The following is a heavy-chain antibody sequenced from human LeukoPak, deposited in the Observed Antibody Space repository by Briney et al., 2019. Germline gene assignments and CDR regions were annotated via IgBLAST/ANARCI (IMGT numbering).Heavy chain of an antibody. CDR3: ARGHGRYCSGGSCYTSTTNGPALRRNGKYGMDV. V-gene: IGHV4-39*07. Sequence: PSETLSLTCTVSGGSISSGGYYWSWIRQPPGKGLEWIGEINHSGSTNYNPSLKSRVTISVDTSKNQFSLRLSSVTAADTAVYYCARGHGRYCSGGSCYTSTTNGPALRRNGKYGMDVWGQGTTVTVSS. CDR1: GGSISSGGYY. J-gene: IGHJ6*02. D-gene: IGHD2-15*01. CDR2: INHSGST.